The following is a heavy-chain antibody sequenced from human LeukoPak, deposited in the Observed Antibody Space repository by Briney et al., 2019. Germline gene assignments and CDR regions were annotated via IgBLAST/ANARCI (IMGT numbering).Heavy chain of an antibody. CDR3: ARQGYTTSYYFLDF. CDR2: IYTTGTT. J-gene: IGHJ4*02. D-gene: IGHD2/OR15-2a*01. V-gene: IGHV4-4*07. Sequence: SETLSLTCDVSGGSIRSYYWGWVRQPLGKGLEWIGRIYTTGTTNFNPSLKSRLTMSVDTSKNQFSLKLTSVTAADTAVYFCARQGYTTSYYFLDFWSQGTLVTVSS. CDR1: GGSIRSYY.